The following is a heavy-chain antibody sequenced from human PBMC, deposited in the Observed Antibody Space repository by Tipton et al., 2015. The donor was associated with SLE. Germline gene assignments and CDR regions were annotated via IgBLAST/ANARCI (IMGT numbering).Heavy chain of an antibody. D-gene: IGHD2-15*01. CDR2: ISSGGSSI. V-gene: IGHV3-48*03. Sequence: SLRLSCAASGSTFDTFEMNWVRQAPGKGLEWVSYISSGGSSIYYADSVRGRFTISRDNSKNTLYLQMNSLRAEDTTVYYCAREGVVAAAGVFDIWGQGTMVTVSS. J-gene: IGHJ3*02. CDR3: AREGVVAAAGVFDI. CDR1: GSTFDTFE.